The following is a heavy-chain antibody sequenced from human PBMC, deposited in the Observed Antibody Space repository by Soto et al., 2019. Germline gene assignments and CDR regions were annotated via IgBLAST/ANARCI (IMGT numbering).Heavy chain of an antibody. CDR3: ASFSRGKLVRVFDF. V-gene: IGHV3-53*02. J-gene: IGHJ3*01. CDR1: GFTVSSNY. D-gene: IGHD1-26*01. Sequence: EVQLVETGGGLIQPGGSLRLSCAASGFTVSSNYMSWVRQAPGKGLEWVSVIYSGGSTYYAVSVKGRFTNSRDNSKKTLYVPRNGLTAEETAVYKFASFSRGKLVRVFDFWGQGTMVTVSS. CDR2: IYSGGST.